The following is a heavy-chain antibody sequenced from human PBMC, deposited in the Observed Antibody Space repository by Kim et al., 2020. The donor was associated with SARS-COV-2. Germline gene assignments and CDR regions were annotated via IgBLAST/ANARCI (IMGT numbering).Heavy chain of an antibody. Sequence: SVKVSCKASGGTFSSYAISWVRQAPGQGLEWMGGIIPIFGTANYAQKFQGRVTITADESTSTAYMELSSLRSEDTAVYYCARRSWGLAAAGTEYWYYGMDVWGQGTTVTVSS. CDR2: IIPIFGTA. CDR3: ARRSWGLAAAGTEYWYYGMDV. V-gene: IGHV1-69*13. CDR1: GGTFSSYA. J-gene: IGHJ6*02. D-gene: IGHD6-13*01.